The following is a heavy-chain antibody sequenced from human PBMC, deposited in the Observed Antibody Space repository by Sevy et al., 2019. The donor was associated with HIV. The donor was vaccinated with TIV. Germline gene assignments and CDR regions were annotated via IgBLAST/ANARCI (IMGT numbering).Heavy chain of an antibody. CDR1: GDSISSTTYF. D-gene: IGHD5-18*01. CDR2: IYYTGST. CDR3: ASGYSSAHNFDL. V-gene: IGHV4-39*01. Sequence: SETLSLTCTVSGDSISSTTYFWAWIRQPPGKGLEWIGSIYYTGSTYYSPSLQSRVTISVDTSKSQFSLRLSSVTAPDTAVYYCASGYSSAHNFDLWGQGSLVTVSS. J-gene: IGHJ4*02.